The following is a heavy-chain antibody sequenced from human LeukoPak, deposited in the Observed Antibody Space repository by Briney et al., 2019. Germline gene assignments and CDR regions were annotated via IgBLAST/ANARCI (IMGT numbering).Heavy chain of an antibody. Sequence: GGSLRLSCEASGFTFSDYYMSWIRQAPGKGLEWVSYISSSSRSTTYADSVKGRFTISRDNAKNSLYLQMNSLRAEDTAVYYCSSGYESDYFFYYGMDVWGQGTTVTVSS. CDR3: SSGYESDYFFYYGMDV. CDR2: ISSSSRST. D-gene: IGHD5-12*01. J-gene: IGHJ6*02. CDR1: GFTFSDYY. V-gene: IGHV3-11*06.